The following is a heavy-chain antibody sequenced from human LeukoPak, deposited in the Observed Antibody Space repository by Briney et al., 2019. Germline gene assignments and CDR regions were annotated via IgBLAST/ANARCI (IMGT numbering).Heavy chain of an antibody. CDR3: AKERSRGGDCLDY. CDR2: IYVGGRT. J-gene: IGHJ4*02. D-gene: IGHD2-21*02. Sequence: PGGSLRLSCAASGFTVSSNYMSWVRQAPGKGLEWVSVIYVGGRTYYADSVKGRFTISRDNSKNTLYLQMNSLRAEETAVYYCAKERSRGGDCLDYWGQGTLVTVSS. CDR1: GFTVSSNY. V-gene: IGHV3-66*01.